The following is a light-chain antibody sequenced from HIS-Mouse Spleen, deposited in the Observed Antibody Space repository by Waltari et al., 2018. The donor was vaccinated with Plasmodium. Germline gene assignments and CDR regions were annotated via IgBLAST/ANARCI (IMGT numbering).Light chain of an antibody. Sequence: QSVLTQPPSASGTPGQRVTISCSGSISSIGSNTVNWYQQLPGTAPKLLIYSNTQRPSGVPDLFSGSKAGTSASLAISGLQSEDEADYYCAAWDDSLNGVVFAGGTKLTVL. CDR1: ISSIGSNT. J-gene: IGLJ2*01. CDR2: SNT. V-gene: IGLV1-44*01. CDR3: AAWDDSLNGVV.